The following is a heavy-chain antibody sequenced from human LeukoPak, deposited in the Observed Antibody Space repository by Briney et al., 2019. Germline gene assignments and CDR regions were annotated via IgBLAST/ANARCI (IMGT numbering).Heavy chain of an antibody. CDR3: ARAPRDSSSSNYMRRFDY. Sequence: PSETLSLTCAVSGYSISNDNYWVWIRQPPGQGLEWTGGIYHSGSTYYNPSLKSRVTMSVDTSKNQFSLKLSSVTAADTAVYYCARAPRDSSSSNYMRRFDYWGQGTLVTVSS. V-gene: IGHV4-38-2*01. CDR2: IYHSGST. D-gene: IGHD3-22*01. CDR1: GYSISNDNY. J-gene: IGHJ4*02.